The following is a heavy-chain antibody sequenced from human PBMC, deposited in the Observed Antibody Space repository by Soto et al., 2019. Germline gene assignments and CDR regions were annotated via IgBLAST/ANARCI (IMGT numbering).Heavy chain of an antibody. J-gene: IGHJ2*01. CDR2: IYSGGST. V-gene: IGHV3-53*04. CDR1: GFTVSSNY. CDR3: AGKNYDFWSGYYAVDWYFDL. Sequence: GGSLRLSCAASGFTVSSNYMSWVRQAPGKGLEWVSVIYSGGSTYYADSVKGRFTISRHNSKNTLYLQMNSLRAEDTAVYYCAGKNYDFWSGYYAVDWYFDLWGRGTLVTVSS. D-gene: IGHD3-3*01.